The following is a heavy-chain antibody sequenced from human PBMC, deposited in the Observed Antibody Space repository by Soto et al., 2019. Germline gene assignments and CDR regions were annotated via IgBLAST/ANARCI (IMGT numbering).Heavy chain of an antibody. D-gene: IGHD3-10*01. J-gene: IGHJ6*02. CDR1: GGSISSYY. CDR3: ARAAGDYYYGMDV. V-gene: IGHV4-59*01. Sequence: SETLSLTCTVSGGSISSYYWSWIRQPPGKGLEWIGYIYYSGSTNYNPSLKSRVTISVDTSKNQFSLKLSSVTAADTAVYYCARAAGDYYYGMDVWGQGTTVTVSS. CDR2: IYYSGST.